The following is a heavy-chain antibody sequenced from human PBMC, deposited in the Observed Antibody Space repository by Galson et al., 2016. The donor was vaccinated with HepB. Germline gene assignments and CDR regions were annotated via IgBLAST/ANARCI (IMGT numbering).Heavy chain of an antibody. D-gene: IGHD3-22*01. CDR3: ATAYDSSLNF. CDR1: GDTFNSYV. Sequence: SVKVSCKASGDTFNSYVIRWVRQAPGQGLEWMGGIIPIFGTTKYAQKFQGRVTITADESTSTAYMELSSLTSDDTAVYYCATAYDSSLNFWGQGTLVTVSS. V-gene: IGHV1-69*13. J-gene: IGHJ4*02. CDR2: IIPIFGTT.